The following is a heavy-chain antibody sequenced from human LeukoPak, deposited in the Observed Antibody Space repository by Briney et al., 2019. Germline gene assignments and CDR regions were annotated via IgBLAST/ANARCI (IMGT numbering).Heavy chain of an antibody. CDR2: INHSGST. Sequence: PSETLSLTCAVYGGSFSGYYWSWIRQPPGKWLEWIGEINHSGSTNYNPSLKSRVTISVDTSKNQFSLKLSSVTAADTAVYYCARGGLNYYGSGSYYNWFDPWGQGTLVTVSS. V-gene: IGHV4-34*01. CDR1: GGSFSGYY. D-gene: IGHD3-10*01. CDR3: ARGGLNYYGSGSYYNWFDP. J-gene: IGHJ5*02.